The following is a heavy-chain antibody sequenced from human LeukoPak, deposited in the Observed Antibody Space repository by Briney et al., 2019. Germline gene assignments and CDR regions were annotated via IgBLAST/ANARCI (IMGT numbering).Heavy chain of an antibody. Sequence: KTGGSLRLSCAASGFTFSDYYMSWIRQAPGKGLEWGSYISSSSSYTNYADSVKGRFTISRDNAKNSLYLQMNSLRAEDTAVYHCAIPGVVPHGYFDYWGQGTLVTVSS. CDR2: ISSSSSYT. D-gene: IGHD3-3*01. CDR3: AIPGVVPHGYFDY. CDR1: GFTFSDYY. V-gene: IGHV3-11*06. J-gene: IGHJ4*02.